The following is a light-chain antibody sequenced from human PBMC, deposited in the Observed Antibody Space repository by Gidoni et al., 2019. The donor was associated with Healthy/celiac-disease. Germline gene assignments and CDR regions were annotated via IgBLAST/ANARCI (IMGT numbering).Light chain of an antibody. J-gene: IGKJ1*01. CDR3: QQYKSYSWT. CDR1: QGISRW. V-gene: IGKV1-5*03. Sequence: IQMTKSPSTLSASVGDRVTITCRARQGISRWLAWYLQKPWKGPKHLRYKASSLEIGVPPRFSGSGSETEFTLTSSSLQPDDFATYYCQQYKSYSWTFGQXTKVEIK. CDR2: KAS.